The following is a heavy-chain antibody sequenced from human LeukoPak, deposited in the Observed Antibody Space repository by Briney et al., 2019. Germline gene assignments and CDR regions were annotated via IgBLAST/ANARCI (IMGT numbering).Heavy chain of an antibody. J-gene: IGHJ4*02. D-gene: IGHD3-16*01. CDR1: GFTFSTYS. V-gene: IGHV3-30*02. CDR2: IRYDGSNK. CDR3: AKDTGVKWSSLYARLIY. Sequence: QPGRSLRLSCAASGFTFSTYSMNWVRQAPGKGLEWVAFIRYDGSNKYYADSVKGRFTISRDNSKNTLYLQMNSLRAEDTAVYYCAKDTGVKWSSLYARLIYWGQGTLVTVSS.